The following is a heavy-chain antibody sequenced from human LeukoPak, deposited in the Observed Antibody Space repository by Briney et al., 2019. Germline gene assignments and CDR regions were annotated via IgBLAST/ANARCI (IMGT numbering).Heavy chain of an antibody. CDR3: ARDGGYYDSSGYYHQHAFDI. J-gene: IGHJ3*02. CDR1: GGSISSYY. D-gene: IGHD3-22*01. V-gene: IGHV4-4*07. Sequence: SETLSLTCTVSGGSISSYYWSWIRQPAGKGLEWIGRIYTSGSTNYNPSLKSRVTMSVDTSKNQFSLKLSSVTAADTAVYYCARDGGYYDSSGYYHQHAFDIWGQGTMVTVSS. CDR2: IYTSGST.